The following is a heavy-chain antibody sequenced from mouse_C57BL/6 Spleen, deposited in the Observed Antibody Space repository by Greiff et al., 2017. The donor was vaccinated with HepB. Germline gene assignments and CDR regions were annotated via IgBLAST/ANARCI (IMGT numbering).Heavy chain of an antibody. CDR1: GYAFTNYL. CDR2: INPGSGGT. CDR3: ARTPYYDYDGYYFDY. J-gene: IGHJ2*01. V-gene: IGHV1-54*01. D-gene: IGHD2-4*01. Sequence: QVQLKESGAELVRPGTSVKVSCKASGYAFTNYLIEWVKQRPGQGLEWIGVINPGSGGTNYNEKFKGKATLTADKSSSTAYMQLSSLTSEDSAVYFCARTPYYDYDGYYFDYWGQGTTLTVSS.